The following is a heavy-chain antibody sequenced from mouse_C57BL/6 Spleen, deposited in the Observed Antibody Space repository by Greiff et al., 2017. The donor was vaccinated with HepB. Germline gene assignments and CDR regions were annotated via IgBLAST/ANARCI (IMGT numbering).Heavy chain of an antibody. CDR2: INPNYGTT. J-gene: IGHJ1*03. D-gene: IGHD2-1*01. Sequence: VQLKESGPELVKPGASVKISCKASGYSFTDYNMNWVKQSNGKSLEWIGVINPNYGTTSYNQKFKGKATLTVDQSSSTAYMQLNSLTSEDSAVYYCARSVYYGNHWYFDVWGTGTTVTVSS. V-gene: IGHV1-39*01. CDR1: GYSFTDYN. CDR3: ARSVYYGNHWYFDV.